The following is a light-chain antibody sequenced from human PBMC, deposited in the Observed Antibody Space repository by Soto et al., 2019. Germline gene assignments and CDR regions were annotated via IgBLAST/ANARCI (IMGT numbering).Light chain of an antibody. Sequence: DIQMTQSPSTLSASVGDRVTITCRASQSISNWLAWHQQKPGKAPKLLIYKASSLESGVPSRFSGSGPGTEFTLTISSLQPDDFATYYCQQYNSYQITLGQGTRLEIK. V-gene: IGKV1-5*03. CDR3: QQYNSYQIT. CDR2: KAS. J-gene: IGKJ5*01. CDR1: QSISNW.